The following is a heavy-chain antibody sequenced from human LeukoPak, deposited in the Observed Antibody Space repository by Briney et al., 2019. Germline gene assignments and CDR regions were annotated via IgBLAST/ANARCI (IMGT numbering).Heavy chain of an antibody. CDR2: IYPGDSDT. J-gene: IGHJ6*02. CDR3: AIKPITLYYYYGIDV. CDR1: GYSYTSYW. V-gene: IGHV5-51*01. D-gene: IGHD1-14*01. Sequence: GESLEIYWKGPGYSYTSYWIGWVRQMPGKGLEWMGIIYPGDSDTRYSPSFQGQVTISADKSICTSYHQCSSLKASDTAMYYCAIKPITLYYYYGIDVWGQGTTVTVSS.